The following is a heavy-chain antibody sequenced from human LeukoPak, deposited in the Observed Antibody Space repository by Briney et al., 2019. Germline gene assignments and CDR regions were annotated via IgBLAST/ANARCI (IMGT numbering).Heavy chain of an antibody. CDR3: ARYSSRYCSGGSCPRANFDY. Sequence: SETLSLTCAVYGGSFSGYYWSWIRQPPGEGLEWIGEINHSGSTNYNPSLKRLVTISVDTSKNQFSLKLSSVAAADTAVYYCARYSSRYCSGGSCPRANFDYWGQGTLVTVSS. J-gene: IGHJ4*02. CDR1: GGSFSGYY. CDR2: INHSGST. D-gene: IGHD2-15*01. V-gene: IGHV4-34*01.